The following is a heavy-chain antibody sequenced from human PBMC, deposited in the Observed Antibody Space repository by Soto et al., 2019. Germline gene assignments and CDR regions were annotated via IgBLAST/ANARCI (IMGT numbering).Heavy chain of an antibody. CDR2: INPSGGST. Sequence: ASGKVSCKASGYTFTSYDMHWVRQAPGQGLEWMGIINPSGGSTSYAQKFQGRVTMTADASTSTDYMELSSLRSEDTAVYYCASHHSIAAAGNVDYWGQGTLVTVSS. CDR3: ASHHSIAAAGNVDY. J-gene: IGHJ4*02. D-gene: IGHD6-13*01. CDR1: GYTFTSYD. V-gene: IGHV1-46*01.